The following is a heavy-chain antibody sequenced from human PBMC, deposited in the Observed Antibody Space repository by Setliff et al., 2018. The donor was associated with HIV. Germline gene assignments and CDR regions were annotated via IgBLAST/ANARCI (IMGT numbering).Heavy chain of an antibody. CDR1: GYTFTGYY. V-gene: IGHV1-2*06. CDR2: INPNIGST. D-gene: IGHD3-9*01. J-gene: IGHJ6*03. Sequence: GASVKVSCKASGYTFTGYYIHWVRQAPGQGLQWMGRINPNIGSTNCAQNFQGRATMTRDTSVNTAFMELSNLRSDDTAVYYCARDYRTTDILSSGYMDVWGKGTTVTVSS. CDR3: ARDYRTTDILSSGYMDV.